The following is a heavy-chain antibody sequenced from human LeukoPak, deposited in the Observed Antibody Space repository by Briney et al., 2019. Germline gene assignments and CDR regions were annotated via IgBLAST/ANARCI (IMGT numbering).Heavy chain of an antibody. J-gene: IGHJ4*02. V-gene: IGHV3-53*01. D-gene: IGHD6-13*01. CDR1: GFTVNSNY. CDR2: LYNTGNT. Sequence: GGSLRLSCAASGFTVNSNYLSWVRQAPGKGLEWVSTLYNTGNTYYANSVKGRFSISIDNSKNTLFLQMNSLRAEDTAVYYCARLTPAAGRLYFVDWGPGTLVTVSS. CDR3: ARLTPAAGRLYFVD.